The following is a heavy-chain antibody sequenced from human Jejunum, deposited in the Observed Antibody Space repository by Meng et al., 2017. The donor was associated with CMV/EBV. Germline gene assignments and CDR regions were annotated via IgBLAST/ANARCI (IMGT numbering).Heavy chain of an antibody. CDR3: ARFGGIGDY. D-gene: IGHD2-15*01. V-gene: IGHV4-39*01. CDR1: GGSISRSSYY. Sequence: CTVSGGSISRSSYYWGWSRQPPGKGLEWIGSIYYSGSTYYNPSLKSRVTISVDTSKNQFSLKLSSVTAADTAVYYCARFGGIGDYWGQGTRVTVSS. J-gene: IGHJ4*02. CDR2: IYYSGST.